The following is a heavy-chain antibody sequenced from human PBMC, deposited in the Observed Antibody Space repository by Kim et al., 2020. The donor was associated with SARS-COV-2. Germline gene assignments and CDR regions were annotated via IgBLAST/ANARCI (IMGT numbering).Heavy chain of an antibody. J-gene: IGHJ1*01. CDR2: IINVNGNT. D-gene: IGHD2-8*01. CDR3: ARVGINGHWDFQH. Sequence: ASVKVSCKASGYTFTSYSMHWMRQAPGQSLEWLGLIINVNGNTKYSQKFQGRVTMTRDTSASTAYMELSSLRFEDTAVYYCARVGINGHWDFQHWGQGSLVTVSS. V-gene: IGHV1-3*04. CDR1: GYTFTSYS.